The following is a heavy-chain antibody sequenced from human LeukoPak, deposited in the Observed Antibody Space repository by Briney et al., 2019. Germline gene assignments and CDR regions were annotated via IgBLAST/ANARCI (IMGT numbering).Heavy chain of an antibody. Sequence: SESVSLTCTVSGGSISNGVYYWSWIRQHPGKGLEWIGYIYYSGRTYYNPSLKSQVTISVDTSKNQFSLKLSSVTAADTAVYYCARDVGDWSYFDYWGQGTLVPVSS. CDR2: IYYSGRT. D-gene: IGHD1-26*01. V-gene: IGHV4-31*01. CDR1: GGSISNGVYY. CDR3: ARDVGDWSYFDY. J-gene: IGHJ4*02.